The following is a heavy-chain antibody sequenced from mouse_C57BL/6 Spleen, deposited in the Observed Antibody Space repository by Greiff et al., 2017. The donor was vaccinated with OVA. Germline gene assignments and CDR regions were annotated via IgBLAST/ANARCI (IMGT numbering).Heavy chain of an antibody. D-gene: IGHD2-5*01. CDR2: IYPGDGDT. J-gene: IGHJ4*01. CDR1: GYAFSSYW. Sequence: VKLQESGAELVKPGASVKISCKASGYAFSSYWMNWVKQRPGKGLEWIGQIYPGDGDTNYNGKFKGKATLTADKSSSTAYMQLSSLTSEDSAVYFCARRDSNYVNYAMDYWGQGTSVTVSS. V-gene: IGHV1-80*01. CDR3: ARRDSNYVNYAMDY.